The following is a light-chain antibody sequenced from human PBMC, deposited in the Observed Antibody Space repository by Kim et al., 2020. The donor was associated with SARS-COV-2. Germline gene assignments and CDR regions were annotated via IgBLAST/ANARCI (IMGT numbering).Light chain of an antibody. V-gene: IGKV3-20*01. Sequence: GERATLACRASQSVSSSYLAWYQQKPGQAPRLLIYGASSRATGIPERFSGSGSGTDFTLTISRLEPEDFAVYYCQQYGSSPPIIFGQGTRLEIK. CDR1: QSVSSSY. CDR2: GAS. J-gene: IGKJ5*01. CDR3: QQYGSSPPII.